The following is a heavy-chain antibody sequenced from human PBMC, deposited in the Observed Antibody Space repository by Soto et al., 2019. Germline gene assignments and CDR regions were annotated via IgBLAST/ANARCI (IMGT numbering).Heavy chain of an antibody. CDR2: ISGSGGST. CDR3: AKDRIAAAVEPSYHYYYGMDV. J-gene: IGHJ6*02. CDR1: VFTFSSYA. Sequence: WWSLRLSCSASVFTFSSYAMSWCRQAPGKGLEWVSAISGSGGSTYYADSVKGRFTISRDNSKNTLYLQMNSLRAEDTAVYYCAKDRIAAAVEPSYHYYYGMDVWGQGTTVTVSS. D-gene: IGHD6-13*01. V-gene: IGHV3-23*01.